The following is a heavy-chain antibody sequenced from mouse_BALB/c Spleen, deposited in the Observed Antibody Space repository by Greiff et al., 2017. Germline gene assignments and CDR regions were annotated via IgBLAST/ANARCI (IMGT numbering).Heavy chain of an antibody. J-gene: IGHJ2*01. D-gene: IGHD2-14*01. CDR3: ARGGTLDY. CDR1: GFTFSSYA. Sequence: EVQLQQSGGGLVKPGGSLKLSCAASGFTFSSYAMSWVRQTPEKRLEWVASISSGGSTYYPDSVKGRFTISRDNARNILYLQMSSLRSEDTAMYYCARGGTLDYWGQGTTLTVSS. V-gene: IGHV5-6-5*01. CDR2: ISSGGST.